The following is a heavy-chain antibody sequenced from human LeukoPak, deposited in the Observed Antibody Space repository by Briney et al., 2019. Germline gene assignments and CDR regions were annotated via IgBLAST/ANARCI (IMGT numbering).Heavy chain of an antibody. CDR1: GFTFSSYW. V-gene: IGHV3-74*01. CDR2: INTDGSST. Sequence: GGSLRLSCAASGFTFSSYWMHWVRQAPGKGLVWVSRINTDGSSTSNAASVKGRFTISRDNAKNTLYLQMNSLRAEDTAVYYCAKLGTYYYGSGSYFPDYWGQGTLVTVSS. D-gene: IGHD3-10*01. J-gene: IGHJ4*02. CDR3: AKLGTYYYGSGSYFPDY.